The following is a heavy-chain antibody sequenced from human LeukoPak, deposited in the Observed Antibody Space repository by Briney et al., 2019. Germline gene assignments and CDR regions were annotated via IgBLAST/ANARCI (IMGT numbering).Heavy chain of an antibody. CDR1: GFTFNNYA. J-gene: IGHJ4*02. V-gene: IGHV3-20*04. CDR2: ISDGGTT. D-gene: IGHD5-12*01. CDR3: ARDDPYSGYDYDY. Sequence: PGESLRLSCAASGFTFNNYAFNWVRQPPGKGLEWVSGISDGGTTYYADSVKGRLTISRDNAKNSLYLQMNSLRAEDTAFYYCARDDPYSGYDYDYWGRGVLVTVSS.